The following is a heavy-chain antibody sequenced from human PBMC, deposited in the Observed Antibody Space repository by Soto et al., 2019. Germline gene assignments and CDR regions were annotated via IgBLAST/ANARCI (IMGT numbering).Heavy chain of an antibody. Sequence: QITLKESGPTLVKPTQTLTLTCTFSGFSLSTSGVSVGWIRQPPGKALEWLALIYWDDDKRYSPSLKSRLTITKDTSKHQVVLTMTNMDPVDTGTYFWAQVTTYFEFWSGCGHWGQGALVTVSS. D-gene: IGHD3-3*01. CDR1: GFSLSTSGVS. V-gene: IGHV2-5*02. CDR3: AQVTTYFEFWSGCGH. CDR2: IYWDDDK. J-gene: IGHJ4*02.